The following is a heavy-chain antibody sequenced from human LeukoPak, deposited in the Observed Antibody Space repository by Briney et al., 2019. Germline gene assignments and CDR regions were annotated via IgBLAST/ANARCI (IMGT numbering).Heavy chain of an antibody. CDR3: ARANFRLVTMIVGKPFDP. V-gene: IGHV1-8*01. CDR2: MNPNTGNT. J-gene: IGHJ5*02. D-gene: IGHD3-22*01. Sequence: AASVTVSCKASGYTFTSYDINWVRQAPGQGREWMGWMNPNTGNTGYAQKFQGRVTMTRNTSISTAYMELSSLRSEDTAVYYCARANFRLVTMIVGKPFDPWGQGTLVTVSS. CDR1: GYTFTSYD.